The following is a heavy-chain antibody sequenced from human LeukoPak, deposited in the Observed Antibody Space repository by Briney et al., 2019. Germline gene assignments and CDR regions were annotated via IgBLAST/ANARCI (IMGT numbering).Heavy chain of an antibody. CDR1: GFTFSSYA. CDR3: AKDPYSSGPYNWFDP. Sequence: GGSLRLSCAVSGFTFSSYAMTWVRQAPGKGLEWVSAISGSGDSTYYADSVKGLFTISRDNSKNTLYLQMNRLRAEDTAVYYCAKDPYSSGPYNWFDPWGQGTLVTVSS. J-gene: IGHJ5*02. CDR2: ISGSGDST. V-gene: IGHV3-23*01. D-gene: IGHD6-19*01.